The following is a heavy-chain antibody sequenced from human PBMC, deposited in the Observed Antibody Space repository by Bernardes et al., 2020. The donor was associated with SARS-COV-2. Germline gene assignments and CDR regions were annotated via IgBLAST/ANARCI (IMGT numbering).Heavy chain of an antibody. CDR1: GYTFTGYY. CDR3: ARDRTDAYSSLVAVAY. D-gene: IGHD6-6*01. V-gene: IGHV1-2*02. J-gene: IGHJ4*02. Sequence: ASVKVSCKASGYTFTGYYMHWVRQAPGQGLEWMGWINPNSGGTNYAQKFQGRVTMTRDTSISTAYMELSMLRSDDTAVYYCARDRTDAYSSLVAVAYWGQGTLVTVSS. CDR2: INPNSGGT.